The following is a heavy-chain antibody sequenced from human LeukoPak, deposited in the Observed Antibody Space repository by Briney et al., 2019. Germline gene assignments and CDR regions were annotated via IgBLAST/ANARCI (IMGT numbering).Heavy chain of an antibody. CDR1: GYTFTSYG. CDR2: ISAYNGNT. V-gene: IGHV1-18*01. CDR3: AREVPLGYCSSTSCYTVDY. D-gene: IGHD2-2*02. J-gene: IGHJ4*02. Sequence: ASVKVSCKASGYTFTSYGISWVRQAPGQGLEWMGWISAYNGNTNYAQKLQGRVTMTTDTSTSTAYMELRSLRSDDTAVYYCAREVPLGYCSSTSCYTVDYWGQGTLVTVSS.